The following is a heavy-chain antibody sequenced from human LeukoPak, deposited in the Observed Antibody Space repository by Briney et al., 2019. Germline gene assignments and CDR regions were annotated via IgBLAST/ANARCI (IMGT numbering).Heavy chain of an antibody. Sequence: GGSLRLSCAASGFTFSSYGMHWVRQAPGKGLERVAVISYDGSNKYYADSVKGRFTISRDNSKNTLYLQMNSLRAEDTAVYYCAKLYGDYSFDYWGQGTLVTVSS. CDR2: ISYDGSNK. J-gene: IGHJ4*02. CDR1: GFTFSSYG. D-gene: IGHD4-17*01. CDR3: AKLYGDYSFDY. V-gene: IGHV3-30*18.